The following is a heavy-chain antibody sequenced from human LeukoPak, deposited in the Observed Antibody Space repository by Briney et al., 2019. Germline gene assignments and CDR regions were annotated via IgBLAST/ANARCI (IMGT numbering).Heavy chain of an antibody. J-gene: IGHJ4*02. D-gene: IGHD6-13*01. CDR2: IIPIFGTA. Sequence: ASVKVSCKASGGTFSSYAISWVRQAPGQGLEWMGGIIPIFGTANYAQKFQGRVTITADESTSTAYMELSSLRSEDTAVYYCARGGLIAAAGPYYFDYWGQGTLVTVSS. CDR1: GGTFSSYA. CDR3: ARGGLIAAAGPYYFDY. V-gene: IGHV1-69*13.